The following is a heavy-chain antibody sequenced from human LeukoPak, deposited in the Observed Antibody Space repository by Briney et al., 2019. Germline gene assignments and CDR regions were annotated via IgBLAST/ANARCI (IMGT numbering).Heavy chain of an antibody. J-gene: IGHJ6*02. V-gene: IGHV3-23*01. CDR1: GFTFSSYA. Sequence: GGSLRLSCAASGFTFSSYAMSWVRQAPGKGLEWVSAISGSGGSTYYADSVKGRFTISRDNSKNTLYLQMNSLRAEDTAVYYCARESGFGALFPHCMDVWGQGTTVTVSS. CDR3: ARESGFGALFPHCMDV. D-gene: IGHD3-10*01. CDR2: ISGSGGST.